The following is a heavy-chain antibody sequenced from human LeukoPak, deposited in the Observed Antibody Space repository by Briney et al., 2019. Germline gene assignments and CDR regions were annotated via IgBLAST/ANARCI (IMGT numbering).Heavy chain of an antibody. CDR2: INPSGSSA. Sequence: ASVKVSCKASGYSFTSYYMHWVRQAPGQGLEWMGFINPSGSSAAYAQKFQGRLTMTRDMFTSTDYMELTSLTSDDTAVYYCTRDNSVGETAWWFDPWGQGTLVTVSS. CDR3: TRDNSVGETAWWFDP. J-gene: IGHJ5*02. D-gene: IGHD1-26*01. V-gene: IGHV1-46*01. CDR1: GYSFTSYY.